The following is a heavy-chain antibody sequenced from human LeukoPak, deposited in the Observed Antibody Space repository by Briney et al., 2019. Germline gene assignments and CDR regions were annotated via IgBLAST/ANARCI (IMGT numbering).Heavy chain of an antibody. D-gene: IGHD2-15*01. CDR3: AKPAAYCSGGSCYFSAYYYGMDV. V-gene: IGHV3-23*01. J-gene: IGHJ6*02. Sequence: PGGSLRLSCAASGFTFSSYAMSWVRQAPEKGLEWVSAISGSGGSAYYADSVKGRFTISRDNSKNTLYLQMNSLRAEDTAVYYCAKPAAYCSGGSCYFSAYYYGMDVWGQGTTVTVSS. CDR1: GFTFSSYA. CDR2: ISGSGGSA.